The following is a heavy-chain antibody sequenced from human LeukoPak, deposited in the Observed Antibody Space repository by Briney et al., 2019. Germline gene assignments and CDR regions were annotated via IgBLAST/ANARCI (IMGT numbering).Heavy chain of an antibody. Sequence: GGSLRLSCAASAFRFSSFAMTWVRQAPGKGLEWGSGIHGNGETTYYADSVKGRFTISRDNSRELLYLQMNSLRVEDTAVYYCAKDPNGDYVGAFDSWGQGTMVTVSS. J-gene: IGHJ3*02. CDR2: IHGNGETT. V-gene: IGHV3-23*01. D-gene: IGHD4-17*01. CDR3: AKDPNGDYVGAFDS. CDR1: AFRFSSFA.